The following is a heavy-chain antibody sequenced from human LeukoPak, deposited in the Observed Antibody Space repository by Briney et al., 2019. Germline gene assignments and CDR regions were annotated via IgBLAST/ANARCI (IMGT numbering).Heavy chain of an antibody. CDR2: ITSSGTTK. J-gene: IGHJ4*02. CDR3: ARDPDYGDPY. D-gene: IGHD4/OR15-4a*01. V-gene: IGHV3-11*01. Sequence: GGSLRLSCSASGFSFSDSYMSWFRLSPEKGLEWIAYITSSGTTKEYADSVKGRFTISRVNAKNSLYLQMNSLRSEDTAVYYCARDPDYGDPYWGQGTLVTVSS. CDR1: GFSFSDSY.